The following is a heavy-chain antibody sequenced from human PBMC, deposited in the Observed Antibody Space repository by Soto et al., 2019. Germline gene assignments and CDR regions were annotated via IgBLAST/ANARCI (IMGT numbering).Heavy chain of an antibody. CDR3: AKGRYCSGGICYGDAFDI. CDR2: IYNSGNT. Sequence: PSGTLSLICSVSCGSIHSVGYSWSWIRQQPGKGLEWIGYIYNSGNTYYNPSLKSRVTISIDRSKNQFSLKLSSVTAADTAVYYCAKGRYCSGGICYGDAFDIWGQGTMVT. D-gene: IGHD2-15*01. J-gene: IGHJ3*02. CDR1: CGSIHSVGYS. V-gene: IGHV4-30-2*01.